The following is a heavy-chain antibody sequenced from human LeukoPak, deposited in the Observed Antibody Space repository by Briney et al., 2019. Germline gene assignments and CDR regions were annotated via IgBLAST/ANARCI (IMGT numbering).Heavy chain of an antibody. D-gene: IGHD2/OR15-2a*01. V-gene: IGHV4-39*01. CDR2: IYYSGST. J-gene: IGHJ4*02. Sequence: SETLSLTCTVSGGSISSSSYYWGWIRQPPGKGLEWIGSIYYSGSTYYNPSLKSRVTISVDTSKNQFSLRLNSVTAADTAVYYCARFSQYYDSPTHYLDYWGQGILVTVSS. CDR3: ARFSQYYDSPTHYLDY. CDR1: GGSISSSSYY.